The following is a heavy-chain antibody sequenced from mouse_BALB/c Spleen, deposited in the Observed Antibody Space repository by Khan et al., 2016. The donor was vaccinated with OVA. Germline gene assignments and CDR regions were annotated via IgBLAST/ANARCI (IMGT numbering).Heavy chain of an antibody. J-gene: IGHJ3*01. V-gene: IGHV1S56*01. Sequence: QVQLKQSGPELVKPGASVRISCKASGYTFTSYYIHWVKQRPGQGLEWIGWIYPGNVSPKYNERCKGKATLTADKSSSTAYMQLSSLTSEDSAVYFCARAGYGSFAYWVQGTLVTVSA. D-gene: IGHD2-2*01. CDR2: IYPGNVSP. CDR3: ARAGYGSFAY. CDR1: GYTFTSYY.